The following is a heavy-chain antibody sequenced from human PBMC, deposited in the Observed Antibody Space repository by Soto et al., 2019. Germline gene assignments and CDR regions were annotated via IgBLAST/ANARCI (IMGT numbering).Heavy chain of an antibody. CDR2: ISGSGGST. CDR1: GFTFSSYA. J-gene: IGHJ4*02. D-gene: IGHD3-3*01. CDR3: AKARAQYYDFWSGYPVDY. Sequence: PGGSLRLSCAASGFTFSSYAMSCVRQAPGKGLEWVSAISGSGGSTYYADSVKGRFTISRDNSKNTLYLQMNSLRAEDTAVYYCAKARAQYYDFWSGYPVDYWGQGTLVT. V-gene: IGHV3-23*01.